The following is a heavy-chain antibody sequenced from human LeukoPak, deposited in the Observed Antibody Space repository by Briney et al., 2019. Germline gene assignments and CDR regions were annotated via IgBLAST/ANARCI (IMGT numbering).Heavy chain of an antibody. CDR3: ARDRTRTGYSSGWCHDY. D-gene: IGHD6-19*01. CDR2: INPNSGGT. Sequence: APVKVSCKASGYTFTGYYMHWVRQAPGQGLEWMGWINPNSGGTNYAQKFQGRVTMTRDTSISTAYMELSRLRSDDTAVYYCARDRTRTGYSSGWCHDYWGQGTLVTVSS. V-gene: IGHV1-2*02. J-gene: IGHJ4*02. CDR1: GYTFTGYY.